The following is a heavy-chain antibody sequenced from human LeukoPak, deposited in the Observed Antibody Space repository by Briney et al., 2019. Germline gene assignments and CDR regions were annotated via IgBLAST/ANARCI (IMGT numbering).Heavy chain of an antibody. CDR3: AKASDSAAAGARDWFDP. J-gene: IGHJ5*02. CDR1: GFTFSRCA. V-gene: IGHV3-23*01. CDR2: ISGSGGST. D-gene: IGHD6-13*01. Sequence: GGSLRLSCAASGFTFSRCAMSWVRQAPGKGLEWVSTISGSGGSTYYADSVKGRFTISRDNSKNTLYPQLNSLRAEDTAIYYCAKASDSAAAGARDWFDPWGQGTLVTVSS.